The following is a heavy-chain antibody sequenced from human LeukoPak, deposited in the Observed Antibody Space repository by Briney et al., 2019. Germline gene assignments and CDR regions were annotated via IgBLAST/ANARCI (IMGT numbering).Heavy chain of an antibody. CDR3: VRQYRWFDP. J-gene: IGHJ5*02. V-gene: IGHV1-18*01. CDR2: ISAYNGYT. CDR1: GYTFTSYG. Sequence: ASVKVSCKASGYTFTSYGISWVRQAPGQGLEWMGWISAYNGYTNYAQKFQGRVIMTTDTSTNTAYMELRSLTSDDTAVYYCVRQYRWFDPWGQGTLVTVSS. D-gene: IGHD2/OR15-2a*01.